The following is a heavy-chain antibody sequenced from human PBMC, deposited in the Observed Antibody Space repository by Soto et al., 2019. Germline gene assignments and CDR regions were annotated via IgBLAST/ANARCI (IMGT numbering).Heavy chain of an antibody. J-gene: IGHJ3*02. CDR3: ARVPTGECHAFDI. CDR1: GGSFSGYY. CDR2: INHSGST. D-gene: IGHD7-27*01. V-gene: IGHV4-34*01. Sequence: SETLSLTCAVYGGSFSGYYWSWIRQPPGKGLEWIGEINHSGSTNYNPSLKSRVTISVDTSKNQFSLKLSSVTAADTAVYYCARVPTGECHAFDIWGQGTMVTVSS.